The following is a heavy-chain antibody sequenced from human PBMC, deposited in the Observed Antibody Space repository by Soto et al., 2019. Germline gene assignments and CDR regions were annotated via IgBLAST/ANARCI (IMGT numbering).Heavy chain of an antibody. CDR3: ASSKCRSQFDY. V-gene: IGHV3-53*01. Sequence: GGSLRLSCAASGFTVSSNYMSWVRQAPGKGLEWVSVIYSGGNKYYADSEKGRFTISRDNSKNTLYLQVNSLRVEETAVYYCASSKCRSQFDYWGQGTIVNVSS. CDR2: IYSGGNK. CDR1: GFTVSSNY. J-gene: IGHJ4*02.